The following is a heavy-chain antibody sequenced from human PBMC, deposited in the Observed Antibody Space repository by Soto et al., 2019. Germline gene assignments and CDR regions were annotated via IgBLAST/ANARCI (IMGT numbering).Heavy chain of an antibody. CDR1: GFTFSSYA. CDR2: ISGSGGST. D-gene: IGHD6-13*01. Sequence: EVQLLESGGGLVQPGGSLRLSCEASGFTFSSYAMSWVRQAPGKGLEWVSAISGSGGSTYYADSVKGRFTISRDNSKNTLFLQMNSLRAEDTAVYYCAKHLYSSTFGRFDPWGQGTLVTVSS. J-gene: IGHJ5*02. V-gene: IGHV3-23*01. CDR3: AKHLYSSTFGRFDP.